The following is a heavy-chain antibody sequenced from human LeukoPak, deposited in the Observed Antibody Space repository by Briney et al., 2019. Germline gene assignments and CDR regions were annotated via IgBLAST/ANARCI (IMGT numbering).Heavy chain of an antibody. CDR1: GYTFTSYD. D-gene: IGHD3-3*01. CDR3: ARRFLEWSPLDY. CDR2: MNPNSGNT. J-gene: IGHJ4*02. Sequence: ASVKVSCKASGYTFTSYDINWVRQATGQGLEWMGWMNPNSGNTGYAQKFQGRVTMTRNTSISTAYMELSSLRSEDTAVYYCARRFLEWSPLDYWGQGTLVTVSS. V-gene: IGHV1-8*01.